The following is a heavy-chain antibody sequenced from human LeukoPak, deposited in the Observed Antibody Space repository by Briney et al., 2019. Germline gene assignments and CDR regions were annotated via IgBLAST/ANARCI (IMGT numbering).Heavy chain of an antibody. CDR2: ISSSSSYI. Sequence: GGSLRLSCAASGFTFSSYSMNWVRQAPGKGLEWVSSISSSSSYIYYADSVKGRFTISRDNAKNSLYLQMNSLRAEDTGVYYCARDRGVGTNLGFDYWGQGTLVIVSS. CDR1: GFTFSSYS. CDR3: ARDRGVGTNLGFDY. V-gene: IGHV3-21*04. J-gene: IGHJ4*02. D-gene: IGHD1-26*01.